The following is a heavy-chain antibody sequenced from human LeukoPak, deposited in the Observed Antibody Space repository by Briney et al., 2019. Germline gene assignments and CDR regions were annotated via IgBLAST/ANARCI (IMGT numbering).Heavy chain of an antibody. CDR2: ISSNGGST. D-gene: IGHD1-26*01. CDR3: ARARAPGAFDI. CDR1: GFTFSSYA. J-gene: IGHJ3*02. V-gene: IGHV3-64*01. Sequence: GGSLRLSCAASGFTFSSYAMHWVRQAPGKGLEYVSAISSNGGSTYYANSVKGRFTISRDNSKNTLYLQMGSLRAEDMAVYYCARARAPGAFDIWGQGTMVTVSS.